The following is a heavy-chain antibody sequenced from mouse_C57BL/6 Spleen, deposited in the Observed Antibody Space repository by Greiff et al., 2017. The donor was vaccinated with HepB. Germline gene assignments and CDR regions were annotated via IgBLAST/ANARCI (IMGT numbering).Heavy chain of an antibody. V-gene: IGHV3-6*01. CDR3: ARDIRSPGAY. D-gene: IGHD2-12*01. CDR2: ISYDGSN. Sequence: EVQLQESGPGLVKPSQSLSLTCSVTGYSITSGYYWNWIRQFPGNKLEWMGYISYDGSNNYKPSLKNRISITRDTSKNQFFLKLNSVTTEYTATYYCARDIRSPGAYWGQGTLVPVSA. CDR1: GYSITSGYY. J-gene: IGHJ3*01.